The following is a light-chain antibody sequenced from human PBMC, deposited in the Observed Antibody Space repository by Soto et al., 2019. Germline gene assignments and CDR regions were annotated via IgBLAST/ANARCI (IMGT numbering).Light chain of an antibody. V-gene: IGKV1-12*01. CDR3: QQGYSFACT. Sequence: DIQMTQSPSSVSASVRDRVTINCRASQDISSWLAWYQQKPGKAPKLLIYAASNLQSGVPSRFSGSGSGTDFTLTISSLQPEDFATYFCQQGYSFACTFGPGTKVDIK. CDR2: AAS. J-gene: IGKJ3*01. CDR1: QDISSW.